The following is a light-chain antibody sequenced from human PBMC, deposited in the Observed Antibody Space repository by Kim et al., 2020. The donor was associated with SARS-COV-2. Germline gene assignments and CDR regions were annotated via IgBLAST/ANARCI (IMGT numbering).Light chain of an antibody. CDR1: QSISSW. CDR2: DAC. J-gene: IGKJ1*01. CDR3: QQYNSYPT. Sequence: SASVGESVTVAWRASQSISSWLAWYQQKPGKAPNLLMYDACSLESGVPTRCSGSGSETKFTLTINSLQPDDFATYYCQQYNSYPTFGKGTKVDIE. V-gene: IGKV1-5*01.